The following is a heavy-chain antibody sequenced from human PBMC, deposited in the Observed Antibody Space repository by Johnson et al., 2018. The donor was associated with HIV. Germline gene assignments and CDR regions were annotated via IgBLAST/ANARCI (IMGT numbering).Heavy chain of an antibody. V-gene: IGHV3-30*02. CDR1: GFTFSNYG. Sequence: QVQLVESGGGVVQPGGSLRLSCEVSGFTFSNYGMHWVRQAPGKGLEWVAFIRYDGSNKYYADSVKGRFTIFRDNSKNTLYMQMKSLRVEDTAVYYCAKEARRGVEYDAFDIWGQGTMVSVS. D-gene: IGHD5-24*01. J-gene: IGHJ3*02. CDR2: IRYDGSNK. CDR3: AKEARRGVEYDAFDI.